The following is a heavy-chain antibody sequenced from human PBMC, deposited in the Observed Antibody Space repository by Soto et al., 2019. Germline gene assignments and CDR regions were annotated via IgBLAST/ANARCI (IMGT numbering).Heavy chain of an antibody. V-gene: IGHV3-30-3*01. D-gene: IGHD6-13*01. CDR3: ARDLFPRIAAAGTFFDY. J-gene: IGHJ4*02. CDR1: GFTFSSYA. Sequence: GGSLRLSCAASGFTFSSYAMHWVRQAPGKGLEWVAVISYDGSNKYYADSVKGRFTISRDNSKNTLYLQMNSLRAEDTAVYYCARDLFPRIAAAGTFFDYWGQGTLVTVSS. CDR2: ISYDGSNK.